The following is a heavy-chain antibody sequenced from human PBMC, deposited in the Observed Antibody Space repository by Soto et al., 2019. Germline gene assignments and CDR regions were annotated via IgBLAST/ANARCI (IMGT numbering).Heavy chain of an antibody. CDR1: GDSVSSDIPS. CDR3: ARGNALDV. V-gene: IGHV6-1*01. CDR2: TYYRSKWFH. D-gene: IGHD3-10*01. J-gene: IGHJ3*01. Sequence: SQTLSLTCAISGDSVSSDIPSRNWIRQSPSRGLEWLGRTYYRSKWFHDYAASVKSRITINPDTSKNQFSLELNSMTPEDTTVYYCARGNALDVWGQGTVVTVSS.